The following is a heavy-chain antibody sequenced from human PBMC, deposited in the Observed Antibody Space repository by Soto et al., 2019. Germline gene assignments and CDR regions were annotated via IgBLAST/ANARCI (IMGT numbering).Heavy chain of an antibody. D-gene: IGHD2-15*01. CDR2: INPNSGGT. Sequence: ASVKVPCKSSGYSFTGYCMHWVRQAPGQGLEWMGWINPNSGGTNYAQRFQGRVTMTRDTSISTAYMELSSLSSDDTAVYYCAXDHNGGYSYYYYYAMDVWGQGTTVTVSS. J-gene: IGHJ6*02. CDR1: GYSFTGYC. CDR3: AXDHNGGYSYYYYYAMDV. V-gene: IGHV1-2*02.